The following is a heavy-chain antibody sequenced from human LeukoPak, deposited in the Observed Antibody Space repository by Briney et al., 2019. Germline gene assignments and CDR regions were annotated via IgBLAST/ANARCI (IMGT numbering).Heavy chain of an antibody. CDR3: SKSLLPCTSTTCYFSCLDS. CDR1: GFTFSSYA. V-gene: IGHV3-23*01. J-gene: IGHJ5*01. D-gene: IGHD2-2*01. Sequence: PGGSLRLSCAAPGFTFSSYAMSWVRQAPGKGLEWLSGIRGSGNGAYYADSVKGRFTISRDNSQNTPYLQMNSLRAEDTAVYFCSKSLLPCTSTTCYFSCLDSWGQGTLVTVSS. CDR2: IRGSGNGA.